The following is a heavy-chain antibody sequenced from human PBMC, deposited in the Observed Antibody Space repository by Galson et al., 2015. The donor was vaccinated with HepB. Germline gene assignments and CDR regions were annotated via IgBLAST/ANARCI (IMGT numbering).Heavy chain of an antibody. V-gene: IGHV3-23*01. Sequence: SLRLSCAASGFTFSNYAMTWVRQAPGKGLEWVSVISGSGVNTYYADSVKGRFTISRDSSKNTLYLQVNSLRAEDTAVYYCAKGGSYCGADCYSSINYYYMDVWGKGTTVTVSS. CDR2: ISGSGVNT. CDR1: GFTFSNYA. J-gene: IGHJ6*03. D-gene: IGHD2-21*01. CDR3: AKGGSYCGADCYSSINYYYMDV.